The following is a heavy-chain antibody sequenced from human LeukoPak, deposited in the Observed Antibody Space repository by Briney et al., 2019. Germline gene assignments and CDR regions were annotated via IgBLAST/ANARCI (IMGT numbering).Heavy chain of an antibody. CDR1: GGSISSGSYY. D-gene: IGHD6-13*01. Sequence: ASETLSLTCTVSGGSISSGSYYWSWIRQPAGKGLEWIGRIYTSGSTNYNPSLKSRVTISVDTSKNQFSLKLSSVTAADTAVYYCAASQQLGSGYFDYWGQGTLVTVSS. V-gene: IGHV4-61*02. CDR3: AASQQLGSGYFDY. J-gene: IGHJ4*02. CDR2: IYTSGST.